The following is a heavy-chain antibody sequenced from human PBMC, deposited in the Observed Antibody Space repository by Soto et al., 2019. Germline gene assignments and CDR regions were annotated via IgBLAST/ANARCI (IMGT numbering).Heavy chain of an antibody. D-gene: IGHD6-13*01. CDR3: ARARIAAAGPPNYYYYYGMDV. Sequence: QVQLVQSGAEVKKPGSSVKVSCKASGGTFSSSAISWVRQAPGQGLEWMGGIIPIFGTANYAQKFQGRVTITAYESTSTAYMERSSLRSEDTAVYYCARARIAAAGPPNYYYYYGMDVWGQGTTVTVSS. CDR1: GGTFSSSA. J-gene: IGHJ6*02. CDR2: IIPIFGTA. V-gene: IGHV1-69*01.